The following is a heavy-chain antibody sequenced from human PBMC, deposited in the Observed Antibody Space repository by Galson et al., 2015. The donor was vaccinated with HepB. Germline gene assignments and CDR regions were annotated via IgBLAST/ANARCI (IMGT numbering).Heavy chain of an antibody. J-gene: IGHJ6*02. CDR1: GFTFSSYG. Sequence: SLRLSCAASGFTFSSYGMHWVRQAPGKGLEWVAVIWYDGSNKYYADSVKGRFTISRDNSKNTLYLQMNSLRAEDTAVYYCARDSNIERYSSGWYYYYYGMDVWGQGTTVTVSS. CDR3: ARDSNIERYSSGWYYYYYGMDV. CDR2: IWYDGSNK. V-gene: IGHV3-33*01. D-gene: IGHD6-19*01.